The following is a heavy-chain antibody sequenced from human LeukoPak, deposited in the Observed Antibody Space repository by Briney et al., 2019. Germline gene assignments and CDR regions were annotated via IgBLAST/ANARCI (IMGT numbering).Heavy chain of an antibody. CDR1: GGSFSGYS. CDR2: IYHSGST. CDR3: ARGERITTTQGALNY. Sequence: SETLSLTCAVYGGSFSGYSWSWIRQPPGKGLEWIGYIYHSGSTYYNPSLKSRVTISVDRSKNQFSLKLSSVTAADTAVYYCARGERITTTQGALNYWGQGTLVTVSS. J-gene: IGHJ4*02. V-gene: IGHV4-30-2*01. D-gene: IGHD3-16*01.